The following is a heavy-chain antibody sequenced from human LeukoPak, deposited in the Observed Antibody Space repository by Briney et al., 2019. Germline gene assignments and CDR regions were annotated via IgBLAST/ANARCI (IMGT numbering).Heavy chain of an antibody. D-gene: IGHD1-26*01. CDR2: TYYRSKWYN. CDR1: GDSVSSNSAA. CDR3: ARDFWSQWEPTYYFDY. J-gene: IGHJ4*02. V-gene: IGHV6-1*01. Sequence: SQTLSLTCAISGDSVSSNSAAWNWIRQSPSRGLEWLGRTYYRSKWYNDYAVSVKSRITINPDTSKNQFSLQLNSVTPEDTAVYYCARDFWSQWEPTYYFDYWGQGTLVTVSP.